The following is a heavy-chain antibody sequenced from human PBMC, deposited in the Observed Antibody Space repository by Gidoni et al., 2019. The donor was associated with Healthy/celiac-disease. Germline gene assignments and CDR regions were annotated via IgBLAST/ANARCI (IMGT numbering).Heavy chain of an antibody. CDR1: GFTFSSYW. J-gene: IGHJ5*02. CDR3: ARGYSYGAFWFDP. Sequence: EVQLVASGGGLVQPGGSLRLSCAASGFTFSSYWMSWVRQAPGKGLEWVANIKQDGSEKYYVDSVKGRFTISRDNAKNSLYLQMNSLRAEDTAVYYCARGYSYGAFWFDPWGQGTLVTVSS. D-gene: IGHD5-18*01. V-gene: IGHV3-7*01. CDR2: IKQDGSEK.